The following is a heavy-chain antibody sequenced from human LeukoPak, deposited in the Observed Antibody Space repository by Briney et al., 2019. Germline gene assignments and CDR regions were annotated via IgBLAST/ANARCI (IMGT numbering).Heavy chain of an antibody. V-gene: IGHV3-23*01. D-gene: IGHD1-26*01. J-gene: IGHJ6*02. Sequence: PSETLSLTCTVSGGSISSYYWSWVRQAPGKGLEWVSTVSTSGRSTYYADSVKGRFTISRDNSKNTLYLQMNSLRAEDTAVYYCARDLMELETYYYYGMDVWGQGTTVTVSS. CDR1: GGSISSYY. CDR2: VSTSGRST. CDR3: ARDLMELETYYYYGMDV.